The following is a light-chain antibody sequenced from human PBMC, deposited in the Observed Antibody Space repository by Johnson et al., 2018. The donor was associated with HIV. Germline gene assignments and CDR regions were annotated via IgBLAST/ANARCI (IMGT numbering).Light chain of an antibody. Sequence: QSVLTQPPSVSAAPGQTVTISCSGSSSNVGSSFVSWYRQVPGTAPKLLVYDNSKRPSGIPDRFSGSKSGTSATLGITGLQTGDEADYYCGTWDSSLRAGFFGTGTKVTVL. J-gene: IGLJ1*01. CDR2: DNS. V-gene: IGLV1-51*01. CDR1: SSNVGSSF. CDR3: GTWDSSLRAGF.